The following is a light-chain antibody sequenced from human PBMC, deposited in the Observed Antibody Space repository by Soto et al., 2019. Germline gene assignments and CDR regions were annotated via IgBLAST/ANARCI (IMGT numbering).Light chain of an antibody. CDR1: QDISNY. CDR2: DAS. V-gene: IGKV1-33*01. Sequence: DIQMTQSPSSLSASVGDRVTITCQASQDISNYFNWYQQKPGKAPKLLIYDASNLETGVPSRFSGSGSGTDFTFTISSLQPEDIATYYCQQYDNLPRVTFGGGTKVEIK. CDR3: QQYDNLPRVT. J-gene: IGKJ4*01.